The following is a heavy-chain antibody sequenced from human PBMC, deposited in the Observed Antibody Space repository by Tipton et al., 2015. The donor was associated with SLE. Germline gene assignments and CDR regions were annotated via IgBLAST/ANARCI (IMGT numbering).Heavy chain of an antibody. D-gene: IGHD6-13*01. CDR1: GFTFSSYA. V-gene: IGHV3-30-3*01. Sequence: SLRLSCAASGFTFSSYAMHWVRQAPGKGLEWVAVISYDGSNKYYADSVKGRFTISRDNAKNSLYLQMNSLRAEDTAVYYCARVGYSSSWYFDYWGQGTLVTVSS. J-gene: IGHJ4*02. CDR3: ARVGYSSSWYFDY. CDR2: ISYDGSNK.